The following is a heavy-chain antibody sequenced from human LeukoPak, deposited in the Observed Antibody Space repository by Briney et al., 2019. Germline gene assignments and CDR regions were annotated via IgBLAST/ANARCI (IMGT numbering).Heavy chain of an antibody. CDR1: GGSISSSSYY. V-gene: IGHV4-39*01. D-gene: IGHD5-24*01. CDR2: IYDSGST. Sequence: SETLSLTCTASGGSISSSSYYWGWIRQPPGKGLEWIGSIYDSGSTYYNPSLKRLVTISVDTSKNQFSLKLSSVTAADTAVYYCARLEMTTHFDYWGQGTLVTVSS. J-gene: IGHJ4*02. CDR3: ARLEMTTHFDY.